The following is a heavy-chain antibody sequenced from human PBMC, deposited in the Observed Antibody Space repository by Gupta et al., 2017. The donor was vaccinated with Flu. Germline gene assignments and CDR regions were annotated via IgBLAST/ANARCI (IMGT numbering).Heavy chain of an antibody. CDR1: GFTFSNYG. Sequence: QVQLVESGGGVVQPGRSLRLSCAASGFTFSNYGMHWVRQAPGKGLEWVAVISNDGSNEFYADSVKGRFTISRDNSKNTLYLQTNSLRAEDTALYYRAKDVQYCSGGTCGHWGADYWGQGTLVTVAS. CDR3: AKDVQYCSGGTCGHWGADY. CDR2: ISNDGSNE. V-gene: IGHV3-30*18. J-gene: IGHJ4*02. D-gene: IGHD2-15*01.